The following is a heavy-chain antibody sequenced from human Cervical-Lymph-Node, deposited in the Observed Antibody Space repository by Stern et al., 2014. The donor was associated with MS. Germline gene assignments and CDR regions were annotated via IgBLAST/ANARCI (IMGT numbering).Heavy chain of an antibody. CDR3: SRVRRRHGYYEESGDH. CDR1: GFTFGDYA. CDR2: VREKASGGTA. D-gene: IGHD5-24*01. V-gene: IGHV3-49*05. Sequence: EVQLVESGGGFIKPGRSLRLSCTTSGFTFGDYAMTWFRQAPGKGLEWVGFVREKASGGTAEYAASVKGRFTISRDDSKSVVYLEVGSLKSEDTAVYYCSRVRRRHGYYEESGDHGGPGTLVAVSS. J-gene: IGHJ4*01.